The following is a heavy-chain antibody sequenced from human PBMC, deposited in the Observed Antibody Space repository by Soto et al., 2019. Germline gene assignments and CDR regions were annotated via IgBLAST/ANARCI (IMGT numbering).Heavy chain of an antibody. Sequence: SETLSLTCAVSGGSINNNFWSSVRQPPGKGLEWIGEIYQTGSINYNPSLRSRVTISVDKSKNQLSLKVDSVTAADTAFYYCVRGNDNYDFWNNWSLDPWGQGTLVTVSS. J-gene: IGHJ5*02. CDR2: IYQTGSI. D-gene: IGHD3-3*01. V-gene: IGHV4-4*02. CDR1: GGSINNNFW. CDR3: VRGNDNYDFWNNWSLDP.